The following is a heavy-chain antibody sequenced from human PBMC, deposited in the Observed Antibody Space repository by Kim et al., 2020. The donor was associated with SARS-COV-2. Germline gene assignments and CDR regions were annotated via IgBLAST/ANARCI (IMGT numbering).Heavy chain of an antibody. CDR3: VREESGGGNSVP. V-gene: IGHV4-39*07. D-gene: IGHD2-21*02. J-gene: IGHJ5*02. Sequence: YYTPSLKSRVTISVDTSKTQFSLKLSSVTAADTAVYYCVREESGGGNSVPWGQGTLVTVSS.